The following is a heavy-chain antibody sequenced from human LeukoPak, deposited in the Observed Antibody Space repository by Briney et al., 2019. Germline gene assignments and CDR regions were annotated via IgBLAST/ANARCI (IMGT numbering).Heavy chain of an antibody. Sequence: GGSLRLSCAASGFTFSSYAMHWVRQAPGKGLEYVSAISSNGGNTYYANSVKGRFTISRDNSKNTLYLQMGSLRAEDMAVYYCARGFKFGDYVWGSYRYTVATYFDYWGQGTLVTVSS. J-gene: IGHJ4*02. CDR2: ISSNGGNT. CDR3: ARGFKFGDYVWGSYRYTVATYFDY. CDR1: GFTFSSYA. D-gene: IGHD3-16*02. V-gene: IGHV3-64*01.